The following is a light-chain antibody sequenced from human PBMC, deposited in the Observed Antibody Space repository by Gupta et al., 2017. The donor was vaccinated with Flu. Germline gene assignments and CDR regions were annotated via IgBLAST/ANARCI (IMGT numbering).Light chain of an antibody. Sequence: EIVLTQSPCTLSLSPGERATLSCRASQSVSSSYLAWYQQKPGQAPRLLIYGESSRATGIPDRFSGSGSGTDFTLTISRLEPEDVAVYYCQQYGSSPPYSFGQGTKLEIK. V-gene: IGKV3-20*01. CDR1: QSVSSSY. J-gene: IGKJ2*03. CDR2: GES. CDR3: QQYGSSPPYS.